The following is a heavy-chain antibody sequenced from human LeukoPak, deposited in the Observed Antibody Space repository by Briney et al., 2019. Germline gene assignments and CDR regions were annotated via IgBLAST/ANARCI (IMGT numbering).Heavy chain of an antibody. CDR1: GGSISSSNYY. Sequence: SETLSLTCSVSGGSISSSNYYWSWIRQPAGKGLEWIGRIYTSESTNYNPSLKSRVTISVDTSRNQFSLKLSSVTAADTAVYYCATTDHGDYGGNWFDPWGQGTLVTVSS. J-gene: IGHJ5*02. V-gene: IGHV4-61*02. D-gene: IGHD4-17*01. CDR3: ATTDHGDYGGNWFDP. CDR2: IYTSEST.